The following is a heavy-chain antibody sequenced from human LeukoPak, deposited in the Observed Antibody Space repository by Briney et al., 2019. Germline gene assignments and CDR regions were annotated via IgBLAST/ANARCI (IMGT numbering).Heavy chain of an antibody. D-gene: IGHD6-6*01. CDR2: IIPIFGIA. Sequence: SVTVSCKASGGTFNIYAISWVRQAPGQGREWMGRIIPIFGIANYAQKFQGRVTITADKSTSTAYMELSSLRSEDPAVYYCARGQKEYSSSSATQRFDPWGQGTLVTVSS. J-gene: IGHJ5*02. V-gene: IGHV1-69*04. CDR1: GGTFNIYA. CDR3: ARGQKEYSSSSATQRFDP.